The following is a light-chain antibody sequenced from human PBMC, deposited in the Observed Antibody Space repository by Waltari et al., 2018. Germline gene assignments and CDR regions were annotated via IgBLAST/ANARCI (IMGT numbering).Light chain of an antibody. CDR1: SRVSSN. V-gene: IGKV3-15*01. CDR3: QQYNNWPRT. Sequence: EIVMTQSPATLSVSPGERATLSCRAMSRVSSNVAWYQQKPGQAPRLLIYGASTRATGIPARFSSSWSGTEFTLTISSLQSEDFAVYYCQQYNNWPRTFGQGTKVEIK. J-gene: IGKJ1*01. CDR2: GAS.